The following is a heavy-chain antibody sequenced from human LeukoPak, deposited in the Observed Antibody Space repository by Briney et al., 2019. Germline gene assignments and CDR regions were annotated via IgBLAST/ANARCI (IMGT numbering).Heavy chain of an antibody. CDR2: TYHSGST. V-gene: IGHV4-38-2*02. J-gene: IGHJ4*02. D-gene: IGHD4-23*01. CDR3: VCQTTVVTPKEFDY. CDR1: GYSINSGYH. Sequence: SETLSLTCTVSGYSINSGYHWGWIRLPPGKGLEWIGTTYHSGSTYYNPSLNSRVTISVDTSKNQFSLRVSSVTAADTAVYYCVCQTTVVTPKEFDYWGQGTQVTVSS.